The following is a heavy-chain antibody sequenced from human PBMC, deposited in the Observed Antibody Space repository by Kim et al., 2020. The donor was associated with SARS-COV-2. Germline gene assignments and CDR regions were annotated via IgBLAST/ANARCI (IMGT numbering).Heavy chain of an antibody. CDR3: AKDPLYSSSWLNWFDP. D-gene: IGHD6-13*01. J-gene: IGHJ5*02. V-gene: IGHV3-23*01. CDR1: GFTFSSYA. Sequence: GGSLRLSCAASGFTFSSYAMSWVRQAPGKGLEWVSAISGSGVSTYYADSVKGRFTISRDNSKNTLYLQMNSLRAEDTAVYYCAKDPLYSSSWLNWFDPWGQGNLVNVSS. CDR2: ISGSGVST.